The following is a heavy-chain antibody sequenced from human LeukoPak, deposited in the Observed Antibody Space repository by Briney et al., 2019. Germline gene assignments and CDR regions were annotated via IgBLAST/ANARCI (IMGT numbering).Heavy chain of an antibody. CDR2: ISGSGGST. D-gene: IGHD6-13*01. V-gene: IGHV3-23*01. Sequence: GGSLRLSCAASGFTVSSNYMSWVRQAPGKGLEWVSAISGSGGSTYYADSVKGRFTISRDNSKNTLYLQMNSLRAEDTAVYYCAKGGSSWYVADAFDIWGQGTMVTVSS. CDR3: AKGGSSWYVADAFDI. CDR1: GFTVSSNY. J-gene: IGHJ3*02.